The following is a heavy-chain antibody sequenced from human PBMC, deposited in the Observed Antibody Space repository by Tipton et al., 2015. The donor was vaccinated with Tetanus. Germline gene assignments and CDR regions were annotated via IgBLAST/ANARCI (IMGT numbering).Heavy chain of an antibody. Sequence: TLSLTCTVSGDSLISSTYYWGWIRQPPGKGLEWIGTISYSGSTFYNPSLKSRVTISEDTSKNQFSLGLSSVTAADTAVYYCVRHSPPDSGHDWGYYYYGMDVWGQGTAVTVSS. J-gene: IGHJ6*02. CDR2: ISYSGST. D-gene: IGHD5-12*01. V-gene: IGHV4-39*01. CDR3: VRHSPPDSGHDWGYYYYGMDV. CDR1: GDSLISSTYY.